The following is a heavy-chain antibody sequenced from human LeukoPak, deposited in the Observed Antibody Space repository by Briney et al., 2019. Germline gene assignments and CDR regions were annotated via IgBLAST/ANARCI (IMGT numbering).Heavy chain of an antibody. D-gene: IGHD2-2*01. J-gene: IGHJ4*02. CDR3: ARDTIEGFDY. Sequence: GGSLRLSCAASGFTFSSYGMHWVRQAPGKGLEWVSYISSSSSTIYYADSVKGRFTISRDNAKNSLYLQMNSLRAEDTAVYYCARDTIEGFDYWGQGTLVTVSS. CDR1: GFTFSSYG. V-gene: IGHV3-48*04. CDR2: ISSSSSTI.